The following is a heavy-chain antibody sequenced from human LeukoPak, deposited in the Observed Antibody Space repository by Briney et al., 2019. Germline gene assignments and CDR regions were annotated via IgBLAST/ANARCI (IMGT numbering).Heavy chain of an antibody. CDR3: AKEGDGYNLFDY. J-gene: IGHJ4*02. V-gene: IGHV3-30*02. Sequence: PGGSLRLSCAASGFTFSTSGMHWVRHTPGKGLEWVAFIRYDGNSKHYADSVKGRFTVSRDNSKNTLYLQMSSLKTEDTAVYYCAKEGDGYNLFDYWGQGTLVTVSS. CDR2: IRYDGNSK. CDR1: GFTFSTSG. D-gene: IGHD5-24*01.